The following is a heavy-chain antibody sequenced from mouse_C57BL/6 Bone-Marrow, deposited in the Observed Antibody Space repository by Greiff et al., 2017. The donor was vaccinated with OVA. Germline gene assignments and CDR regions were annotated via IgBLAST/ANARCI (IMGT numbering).Heavy chain of an antibody. J-gene: IGHJ1*03. Sequence: EVNVVESEGGLVQPGSSMKLSCTASGFTFSDYYMPWVRQVPEKGLEWVANINYDGSSTYYLDSLKSRFIISRDNATNILYLQMSSQKYEDTATYYCARGIYLGYFDDWGTGTTVTVSA. CDR2: INYDGSST. CDR1: GFTFSDYY. V-gene: IGHV5-16*01. CDR3: ARGIYLGYFDD. D-gene: IGHD2-1*01.